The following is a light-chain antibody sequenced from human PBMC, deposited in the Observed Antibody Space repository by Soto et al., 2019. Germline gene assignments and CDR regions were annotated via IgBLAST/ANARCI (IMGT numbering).Light chain of an antibody. CDR3: AAWDDRLNGVV. J-gene: IGLJ2*01. CDR2: YDD. CDR1: RSNIGDNP. V-gene: IGLV1-36*01. Sequence: QSVLTQPPSVSAAPRQRVTISCSGSRSNIGDNPVNWYQHLPGKAPKLLIYYDDLKPSGVSDRFSGSKSGTSASLAISGLQSEDEADYYCAAWDDRLNGVVFGGGTKHTVL.